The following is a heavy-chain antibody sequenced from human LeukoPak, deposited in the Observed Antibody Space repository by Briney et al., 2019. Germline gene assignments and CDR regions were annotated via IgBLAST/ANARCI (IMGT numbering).Heavy chain of an antibody. J-gene: IGHJ3*02. CDR3: ARVRVVWDLDDAFDI. Sequence: GGSLRLSCAASGFTFSNYAMHWVRQAPGKGLEWVAVILYDGSMKYYADSVQGRFTISRDNAKNSLYLQMNSLRAEDTALYYCARVRVVWDLDDAFDIWGQGTMVTVSS. CDR1: GFTFSNYA. CDR2: ILYDGSMK. D-gene: IGHD1-26*01. V-gene: IGHV3-30*04.